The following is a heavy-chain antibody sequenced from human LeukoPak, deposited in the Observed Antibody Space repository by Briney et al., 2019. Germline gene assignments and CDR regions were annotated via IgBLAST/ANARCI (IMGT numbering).Heavy chain of an antibody. Sequence: SVKVSCKASGGTFISYAISWGRQAPGQGLEWMGRIIPIFGIANYAQKFQGRVTITADKSTSTAYMELSSLRSEDTAVYYCARVRYYDSSGDPFDYWGQGTLVTVSS. V-gene: IGHV1-69*04. J-gene: IGHJ4*02. CDR1: GGTFISYA. CDR3: ARVRYYDSSGDPFDY. D-gene: IGHD3-22*01. CDR2: IIPIFGIA.